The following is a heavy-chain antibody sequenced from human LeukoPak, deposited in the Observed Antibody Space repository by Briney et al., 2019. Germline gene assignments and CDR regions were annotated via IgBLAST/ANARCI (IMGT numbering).Heavy chain of an antibody. J-gene: IGHJ4*02. V-gene: IGHV5-51*01. Sequence: GESLKISCKGSGYSFTSYWIGWVRQMPGKGLEWMGIIYPGDSDTRYSPSRQGQVTISADKSISTAYLQWSSLKASDTAMYYCARRSRGYDSSGYYLDYWGQGTLVTVSS. CDR2: IYPGDSDT. CDR3: ARRSRGYDSSGYYLDY. D-gene: IGHD3-22*01. CDR1: GYSFTSYW.